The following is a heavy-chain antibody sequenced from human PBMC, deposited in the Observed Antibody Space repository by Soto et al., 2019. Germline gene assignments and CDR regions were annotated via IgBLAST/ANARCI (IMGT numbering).Heavy chain of an antibody. CDR2: IKQDGSEK. D-gene: IGHD4-17*01. J-gene: IGHJ4*02. CDR1: GFTFSSYW. CDR3: ARDRQMTTVTPLDY. V-gene: IGHV3-7*01. Sequence: GGSLRLSCAASGFTFSSYWMSWVRQAPGKGLEWVANIKQDGSEKYYVDSVKGRFTISRDNAKNSLYLQMNSLRAEDKAVYYCARDRQMTTVTPLDYWGQGTLVTVSS.